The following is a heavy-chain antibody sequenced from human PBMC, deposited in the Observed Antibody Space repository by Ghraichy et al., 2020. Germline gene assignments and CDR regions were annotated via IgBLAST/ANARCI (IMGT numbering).Heavy chain of an antibody. D-gene: IGHD3-22*01. CDR2: VSYTGST. CDR3: ARLRTDYYYVLDY. CDR1: GASTSLNY. V-gene: IGHV4-59*08. J-gene: IGHJ4*02. Sequence: SETLSLTCSVSGASTSLNYWSWVRQPPGKGLDWIGFVSYTGSTSYNPSLKSLVTISMDTSKKQFSLTLHSVTAADTAMYYCARLRTDYYYVLDYWGPGSLVTVAS.